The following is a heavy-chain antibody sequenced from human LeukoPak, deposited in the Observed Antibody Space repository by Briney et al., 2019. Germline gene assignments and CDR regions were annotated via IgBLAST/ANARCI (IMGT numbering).Heavy chain of an antibody. CDR1: GFMFNSAW. V-gene: IGHV3-15*01. D-gene: IGHD3-16*01. CDR2: IKSKTDDGTT. Sequence: GGSLRLSCAASGFMFNSAWMSWVRHPPGKGPEWVGRIKSKTDDGTTDYAAPVKGRFTISRDDSRNILYLQMSGLKTEDTAIYYCARLQDWFDPWGQGTLVTVSS. CDR3: ARLQDWFDP. J-gene: IGHJ5*02.